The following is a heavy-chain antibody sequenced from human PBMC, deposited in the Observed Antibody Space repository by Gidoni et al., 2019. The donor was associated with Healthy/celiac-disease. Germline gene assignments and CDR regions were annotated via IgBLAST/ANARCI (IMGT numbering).Heavy chain of an antibody. V-gene: IGHV1-2*02. D-gene: IGHD2-2*01. CDR1: GYIFIVYY. CDR2: INPNSGGT. J-gene: IGHJ4*02. Sequence: QVQLVQSGAEVKPPGSSVKVSCRSSGYIFIVYYMYWVRQAPGQGLEWMGWINPNSGGTNYAQKFQGRGTMTRDTSITTAYMELSMLRSDDTAVYYCARGGQLQTSTHFDYWGQGTLVTVSS. CDR3: ARGGQLQTSTHFDY.